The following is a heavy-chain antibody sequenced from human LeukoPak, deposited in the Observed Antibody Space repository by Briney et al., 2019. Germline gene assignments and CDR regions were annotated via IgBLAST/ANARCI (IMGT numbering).Heavy chain of an antibody. Sequence: PSETLSLTCTVSGGSVSSGSYYWSWIRQPPGKGLEWIGSIYYSGSTNYSPSLKSRVTISLDTSKNQFSLKLSSVSAADTAVYYCGRVVVVSAIVDYWGQGTLVTVSS. CDR2: IYYSGST. V-gene: IGHV4-61*01. D-gene: IGHD2-21*01. CDR1: GGSVSSGSYY. CDR3: GRVVVVSAIVDY. J-gene: IGHJ4*02.